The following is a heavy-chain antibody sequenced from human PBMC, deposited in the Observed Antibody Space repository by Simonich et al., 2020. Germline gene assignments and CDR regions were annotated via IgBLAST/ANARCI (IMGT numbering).Heavy chain of an antibody. CDR2: NNHSGST. CDR1: GGSFSGYY. V-gene: IGHV4-34*01. Sequence: QVQLQQWGAGLLKPSETLSLTCAVYGGSFSGYYWSWIRQPPGKGLEWIGENNHSGSTNYNPSLKSRVNISVDTSKNQFSLKLSSVTAADTAVYYCARHLQLGPFDYWGQGTLVTVSS. J-gene: IGHJ4*02. CDR3: ARHLQLGPFDY. D-gene: IGHD1-1*01.